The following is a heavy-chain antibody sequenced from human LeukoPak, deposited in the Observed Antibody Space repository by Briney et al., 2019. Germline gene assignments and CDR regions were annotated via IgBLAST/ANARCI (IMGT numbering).Heavy chain of an antibody. J-gene: IGHJ6*03. D-gene: IGHD6-19*01. CDR3: AKEVLAGTGGDYYYYYYMDV. V-gene: IGHV3-23*01. Sequence: PGGSLRLSCAASGFTFSSYAMSWVRQAPGKGLEWVSAISGSGGSTYYADSVKGRFTISRDNSKNTLYLQMNSLRAEDTAVYYCAKEVLAGTGGDYYYYYYMDVWGKGTTVTVSS. CDR1: GFTFSSYA. CDR2: ISGSGGST.